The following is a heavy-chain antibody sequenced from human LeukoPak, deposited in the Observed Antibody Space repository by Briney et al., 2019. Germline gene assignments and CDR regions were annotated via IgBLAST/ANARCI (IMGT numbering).Heavy chain of an antibody. Sequence: SQTLSLTCTVSGGSISSGAYYWSWIRQHPGKGLEWIGYIYYSGSTYYNPSLKSRVTISVDTSKNQFSLKLSSVTAADTAVYYCARAPSIAARYGAFDIWGQGTMVTVSS. V-gene: IGHV4-30-4*08. D-gene: IGHD6-6*01. J-gene: IGHJ3*02. CDR3: ARAPSIAARYGAFDI. CDR2: IYYSGST. CDR1: GGSISSGAYY.